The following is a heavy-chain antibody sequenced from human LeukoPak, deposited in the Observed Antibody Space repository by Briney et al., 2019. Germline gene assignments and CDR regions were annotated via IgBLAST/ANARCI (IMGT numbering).Heavy chain of an antibody. CDR1: EFNFSSYA. J-gene: IGHJ6*02. CDR2: ISVSGGST. CDR3: AKYVSAKGPPYALDV. Sequence: GGSLRLSCAASEFNFSSYAMQWVRQAPGKGLEWVSGISVSGGSTWYADSVKGRFTISRDNSKNTLYLQMNSLRAEDTAVYYCAKYVSAKGPPYALDVWGQGTTVTVSS. V-gene: IGHV3-23*01. D-gene: IGHD2/OR15-2a*01.